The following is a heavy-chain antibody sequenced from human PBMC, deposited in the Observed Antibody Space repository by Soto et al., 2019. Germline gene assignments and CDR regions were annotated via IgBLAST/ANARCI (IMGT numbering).Heavy chain of an antibody. CDR1: GLTVSHNY. V-gene: IGHV3-53*01. CDR2: LYTEGTT. CDR3: ARAYYDNSGYPLGGMDV. D-gene: IGHD3-22*01. Sequence: GGSLRLSCVASGLTVSHNYMAWVRQAPEMGLEWVSILYTEGTTYYADSVKGRFTISRDSSKNTLFLQMDSLRAEDTAVYYCARAYYDNSGYPLGGMDVWGQGTMVTVSS. J-gene: IGHJ6*02.